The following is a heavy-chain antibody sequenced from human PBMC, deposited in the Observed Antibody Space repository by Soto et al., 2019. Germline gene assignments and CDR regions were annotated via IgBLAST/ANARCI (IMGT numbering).Heavy chain of an antibody. CDR1: GFTFSSYA. D-gene: IGHD2-21*01. J-gene: IGHJ5*02. V-gene: IGHV3-30-3*01. CDR3: ARDHHIASNSRFAP. CDR2: ISNDGSNK. Sequence: QVQLVESGGGVVQPGRSLRLACAASGFTFSSYAMHWVRQAPGKRLEWVAVISNDGSNKYYADSVKGRFTISRDNSKNTRYLQMNSLRAEDTAVYYCARDHHIASNSRFAPWCQGTLVTVSS.